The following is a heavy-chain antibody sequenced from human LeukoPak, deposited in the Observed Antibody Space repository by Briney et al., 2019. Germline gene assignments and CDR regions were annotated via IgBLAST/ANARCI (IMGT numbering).Heavy chain of an antibody. Sequence: ASVKVSCKASGYTFTGYALHWVRQAPGHRLEWMGMINVGSGDTKYSQKFQDRVPISRDTSANTAYMELSSLRSEDTAVYYCARGNGPGAYLIDFWGQGTLVTVSS. J-gene: IGHJ4*02. CDR2: INVGSGDT. CDR1: GYTFTGYA. CDR3: ARGNGPGAYLIDF. V-gene: IGHV1-3*01. D-gene: IGHD1-1*01.